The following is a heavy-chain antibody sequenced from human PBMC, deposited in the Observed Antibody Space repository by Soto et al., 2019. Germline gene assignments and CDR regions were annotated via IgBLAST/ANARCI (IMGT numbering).Heavy chain of an antibody. V-gene: IGHV5-51*01. Sequence: PGESLKISCQGSGYSFSTYWIGWVRQMPGKGLEWMGIIYPGDSDTRYSPSFQGQVTISADKSITTAYLQWSSLRASDTAMYYCARQRDGYFDYWGQGTLVTVSS. CDR3: ARQRDGYFDY. J-gene: IGHJ4*02. CDR1: GYSFSTYW. CDR2: IYPGDSDT.